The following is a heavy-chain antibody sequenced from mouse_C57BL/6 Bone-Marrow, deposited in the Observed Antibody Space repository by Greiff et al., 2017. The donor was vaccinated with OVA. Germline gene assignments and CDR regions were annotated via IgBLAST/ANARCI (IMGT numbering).Heavy chain of an antibody. J-gene: IGHJ1*03. CDR3: AKFYGSSPWYFDV. Sequence: SKQQQSGPELVKPGASVKISCKASGYSFTDYNMNWVKQSNGKSLEWIGVINPNYGTTSYNQKFKGKATLTVDQSSSTAYMQLNSLTSEDSAVYYCAKFYGSSPWYFDVWGTGTTVTVSS. D-gene: IGHD1-1*01. V-gene: IGHV1-39*01. CDR2: INPNYGTT. CDR1: GYSFTDYN.